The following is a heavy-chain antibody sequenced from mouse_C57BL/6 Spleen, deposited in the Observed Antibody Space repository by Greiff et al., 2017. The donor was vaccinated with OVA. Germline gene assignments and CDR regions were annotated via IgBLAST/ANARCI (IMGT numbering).Heavy chain of an antibody. V-gene: IGHV1-82*01. CDR1: GYAFSSSW. CDR3: TREESISYAMDY. CDR2: IYPGDGDT. Sequence: QVQLQQSGPELVKPGASVKISCKASGYAFSSSWMNWVKQRPGKGLEWIGRIYPGDGDTNYNGKFKGKATLTADKSSSTAYMQLSSLTSEDSAVYFCTREESISYAMDYWGQGTSVTVSS. J-gene: IGHJ4*01.